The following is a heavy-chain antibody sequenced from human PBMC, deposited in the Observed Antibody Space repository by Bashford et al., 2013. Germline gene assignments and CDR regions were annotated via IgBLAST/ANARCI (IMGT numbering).Heavy chain of an antibody. Sequence: SETLSLTCTVSGGSISSYYWSWIRQPAGKGLEWIGRIYTSGSTNYNPSLKSRVTMSVDTSKNQFSLKLSSVTAADTAVYYCARHRVDIVVVVAATDHFDYWGQGTLVTVSS. V-gene: IGHV4-4*07. CDR3: ARHRVDIVVVVAATDHFDY. D-gene: IGHD2-15*01. CDR2: IYTSGST. CDR1: GGSISSYY. J-gene: IGHJ4*02.